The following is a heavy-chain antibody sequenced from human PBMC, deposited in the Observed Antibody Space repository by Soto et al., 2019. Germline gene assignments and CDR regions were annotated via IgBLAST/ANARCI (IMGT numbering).Heavy chain of an antibody. V-gene: IGHV4-59*01. CDR3: ARGQLVTFDY. CDR1: GGSINSYY. J-gene: IGHJ4*02. D-gene: IGHD1-1*01. Sequence: SETLSLTCSVSGGSINSYYWTWIRQPPGKGLEWIGYISYSGSTNYNPSLKSRVTISLDTSKNQFSLKLTSVTAADTAVFYCARGQLVTFDYWGQGTLVTVSS. CDR2: ISYSGST.